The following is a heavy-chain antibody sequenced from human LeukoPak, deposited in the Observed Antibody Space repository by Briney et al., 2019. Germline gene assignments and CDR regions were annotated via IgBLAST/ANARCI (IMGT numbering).Heavy chain of an antibody. CDR3: ARDRYYSFDY. D-gene: IGHD2-15*01. CDR2: INSDGSTT. V-gene: IGHV3-74*03. J-gene: IGHJ4*02. Sequence: GGSLRLSCAASGFTFSSDWMHWARQAPGEGLVWVSRINSDGSTTKYADSVRGRFTISRDNAKNTLYLQMNSLGAEDTAVYYCARDRYYSFDYWGQGTLVTVSS. CDR1: GFTFSSDW.